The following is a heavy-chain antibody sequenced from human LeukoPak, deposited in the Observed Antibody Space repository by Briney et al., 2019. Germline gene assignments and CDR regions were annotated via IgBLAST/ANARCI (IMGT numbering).Heavy chain of an antibody. D-gene: IGHD5-12*01. CDR1: GFTFSRYS. V-gene: IGHV3-48*04. J-gene: IGHJ4*02. CDR3: ARDGERYSGYEFHFDY. CDR2: IDSSSSTK. Sequence: AGGSLRLSCAASGFTFSRYSMNWVRQTPGKGLEWILYIDSSSSTKYYADSVKGRFTISRDNAKNSLYLQMNSLRPEDTAVYYRARDGERYSGYEFHFDYWGQGTLVTVSS.